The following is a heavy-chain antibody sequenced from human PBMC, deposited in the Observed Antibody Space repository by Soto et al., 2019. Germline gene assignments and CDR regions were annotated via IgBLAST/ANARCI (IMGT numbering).Heavy chain of an antibody. J-gene: IGHJ4*02. D-gene: IGHD2-21*01. V-gene: IGHV3-30*18. Sequence: GGSLRLSCAASGFTFSSYGMHWVRQAPGKGLEWVAVISYDGSNKYYADSVKGRFTISRDNSKNTLYLQMNSLRAEDTAVYYCAKEAYSGHPDYWGQGTLVTVSS. CDR1: GFTFSSYG. CDR3: AKEAYSGHPDY. CDR2: ISYDGSNK.